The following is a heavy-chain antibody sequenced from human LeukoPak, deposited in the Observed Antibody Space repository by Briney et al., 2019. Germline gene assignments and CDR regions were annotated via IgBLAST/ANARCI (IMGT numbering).Heavy chain of an antibody. CDR1: GYTFTSYG. Sequence: ASVKVSCKASGYTFTSYGISWVRQAPGQGLEWMGWISAYNGNTNYAQKLQGRVTMTTDTSTSTAYMELRSLRSDDTAVYYCARSTYYDFWSGYPDYWGQGTLVTVSS. J-gene: IGHJ4*02. D-gene: IGHD3-3*01. V-gene: IGHV1-18*01. CDR2: ISAYNGNT. CDR3: ARSTYYDFWSGYPDY.